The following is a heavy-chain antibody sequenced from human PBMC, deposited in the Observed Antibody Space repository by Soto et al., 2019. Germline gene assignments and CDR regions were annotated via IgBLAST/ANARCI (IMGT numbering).Heavy chain of an antibody. D-gene: IGHD6-19*01. CDR1: GGSISSSSYY. J-gene: IGHJ5*02. CDR2: IYYSGST. Sequence: SETLSLTCTVSGGSISSSSYYWGWIRQPPGKGLEWIGSIYYSGSTYYNPSLKSRVTISVDTSKNQFSLNLTSVTAADTAIYYCVRDRALDSSGHWFDTWGQGTLVTVSS. V-gene: IGHV4-39*07. CDR3: VRDRALDSSGHWFDT.